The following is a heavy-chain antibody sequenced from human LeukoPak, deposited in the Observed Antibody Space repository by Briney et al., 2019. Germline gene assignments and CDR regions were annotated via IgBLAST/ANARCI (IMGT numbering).Heavy chain of an antibody. CDR3: TTLGYHLDF. J-gene: IGHJ4*02. Sequence: GGSLRLSCAATGFAFSAYEMNWVRQAPGKGLEWVAYSSGSDSTTYYADSVKGRFVISRDNARSSLYLHMNSLRADDTALYYCTTLGYHLDFWGQGTLVTVSS. CDR1: GFAFSAYE. D-gene: IGHD3-22*01. V-gene: IGHV3-48*03. CDR2: SSGSDSTT.